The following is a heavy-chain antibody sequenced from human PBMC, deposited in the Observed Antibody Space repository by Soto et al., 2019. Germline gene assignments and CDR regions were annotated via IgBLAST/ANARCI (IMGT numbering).Heavy chain of an antibody. D-gene: IGHD3-16*01. V-gene: IGHV1-69*02. CDR1: GGTFTNYT. J-gene: IGHJ4*02. CDR3: ARFKLGEDY. Sequence: QVQLVQSGAEVKKPGSSVKVSCKASGGTFTNYTITWVRQAPGQGLEWMGRLIPILGLANYAQKFRGRVTMTADKSTTTGYLELRSLTSEDTAMHYCARFKLGEDYWGQGTLVTVSS. CDR2: LIPILGLA.